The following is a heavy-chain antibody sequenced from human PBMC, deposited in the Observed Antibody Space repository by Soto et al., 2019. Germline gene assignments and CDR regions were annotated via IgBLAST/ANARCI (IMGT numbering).Heavy chain of an antibody. J-gene: IGHJ3*02. CDR1: AFSFSSYG. V-gene: IGHV3-23*01. CDR3: AKSHRFCTGGSCGAFDT. Sequence: EVQLLESGGGLVQPGGSLILSCAASAFSFSSYGMSCVRQAPGKGLEWVSHITGSGDSTDYADSVKGRFTISRDNSKNTLFLQMNSLRVEDTAIYFCAKSHRFCTGGSCGAFDTWGHGTMVTAS. CDR2: ITGSGDST. D-gene: IGHD2-8*02.